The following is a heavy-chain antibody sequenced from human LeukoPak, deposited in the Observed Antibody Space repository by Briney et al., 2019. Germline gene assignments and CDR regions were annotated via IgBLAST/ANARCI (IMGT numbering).Heavy chain of an antibody. V-gene: IGHV1-2*02. Sequence: ASVKVSCKASGYTFTGYYMHWVRQAPGQGLEWMGWINPNSGGTNYAQKFQGRVTMTRDTSISTAYMELSRLRSDDTAAYYCARAYGPYYYGSGDYGMDVWGQGTTVTVSS. CDR3: ARAYGPYYYGSGDYGMDV. CDR1: GYTFTGYY. J-gene: IGHJ6*02. D-gene: IGHD3-10*01. CDR2: INPNSGGT.